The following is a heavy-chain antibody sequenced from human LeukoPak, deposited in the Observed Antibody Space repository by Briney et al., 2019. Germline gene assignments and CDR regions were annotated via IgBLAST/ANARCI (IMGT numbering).Heavy chain of an antibody. CDR3: ARDSSATIHGDYVPHYFDY. D-gene: IGHD4-17*01. Sequence: PGRSLRLSCAASGFTFSSYAMHWVRQAPGKGLEWVAVISYDGSNKYYADSVKGRFTISRDNSKNTLYLQMNSLRAEDTAVYYCARDSSATIHGDYVPHYFDYWGQGTLVTVSS. CDR1: GFTFSSYA. J-gene: IGHJ4*02. CDR2: ISYDGSNK. V-gene: IGHV3-30*04.